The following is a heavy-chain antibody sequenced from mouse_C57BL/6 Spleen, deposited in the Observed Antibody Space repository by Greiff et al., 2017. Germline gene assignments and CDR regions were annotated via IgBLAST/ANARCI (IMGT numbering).Heavy chain of an antibody. CDR3: ARGGGSSDPCDY. D-gene: IGHD1-1*01. J-gene: IGHJ2*01. Sequence: EVQRVESEGGLVQPGSSMKLSCTASGFTFSDYYMAWVRQVPEKGLEWVANINYDGSSTYYLDSLKSRFIISRDNAKNILYLQMSSLKSENTATYYCARGGGSSDPCDYWGQGTTLTVSS. CDR2: INYDGSST. CDR1: GFTFSDYY. V-gene: IGHV5-16*01.